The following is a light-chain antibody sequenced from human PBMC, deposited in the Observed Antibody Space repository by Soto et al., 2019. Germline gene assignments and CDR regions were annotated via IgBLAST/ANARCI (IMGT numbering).Light chain of an antibody. CDR3: CSYAGSSTL. CDR1: SRDVGSYNL. V-gene: IGLV2-23*01. J-gene: IGLJ2*01. Sequence: QSALTQPASVSGSPGQSSTIYCTGTSRDVGSYNLVSWYQQHPGKAPKLMIYEGSKRPSGVSNRFSGSKSGNTASLTISGLQAEDEADYYCCSYAGSSTLFGGGTKLTVL. CDR2: EGS.